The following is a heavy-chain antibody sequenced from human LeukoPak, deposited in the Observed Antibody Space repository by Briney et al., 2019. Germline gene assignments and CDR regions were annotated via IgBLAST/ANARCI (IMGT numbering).Heavy chain of an antibody. D-gene: IGHD3-22*01. J-gene: IGHJ6*02. CDR3: ASRDSSVTTPKYYYYGMDG. CDR1: GPTFTSYT. V-gene: IGHV1-69*02. Sequence: SVKVSCKPSGPTFTSYTISWWRQAAGQGVEWMGRIIPILGITNYEHKFPRRVTITADKSTSTACMELSSMRSEDTAVYYCASRDSSVTTPKYYYYGMDGGGQGTTVT. CDR2: IIPILGIT.